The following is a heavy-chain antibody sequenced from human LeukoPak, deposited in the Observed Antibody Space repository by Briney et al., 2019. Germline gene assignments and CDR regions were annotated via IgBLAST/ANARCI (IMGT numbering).Heavy chain of an antibody. D-gene: IGHD2-21*01. CDR3: ARGVVIAPQTFDY. CDR1: RESISGFY. Sequence: SETLSLTCTLSRESISGFYWTCIRQPPGKGREWSGYINYSRSTNNNPSLKSRVTISVDTSNDQFSLKLSSVTAADTAVYYCARGVVIAPQTFDYWGQGTLVTVSS. CDR2: INYSRST. V-gene: IGHV4-59*01. J-gene: IGHJ4*02.